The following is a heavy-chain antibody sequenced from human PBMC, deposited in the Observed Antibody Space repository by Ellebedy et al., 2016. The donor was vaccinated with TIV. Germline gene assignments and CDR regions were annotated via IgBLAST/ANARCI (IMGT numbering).Heavy chain of an antibody. V-gene: IGHV3-33*05. CDR3: VRRIRETTRGRFGKPTLKLEYFDF. Sequence: GGSLRLSXMASGFTFSDFGMHWVRQAPGKGLEWVAGISDDGNVQYYAESLKGRVTISRDNSKNTLYLQMNSLRAEDTAVFYCVRRIRETTRGRFGKPTLKLEYFDFWGQGTLVTVSS. J-gene: IGHJ4*02. CDR1: GFTFSDFG. CDR2: ISDDGNVQ. D-gene: IGHD1-1*01.